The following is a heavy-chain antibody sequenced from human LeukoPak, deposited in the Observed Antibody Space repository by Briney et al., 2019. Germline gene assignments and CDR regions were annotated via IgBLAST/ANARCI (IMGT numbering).Heavy chain of an antibody. V-gene: IGHV3-64*01. D-gene: IGHD6-13*01. Sequence: GGSLRLSCAASGFTFGSYAMHWVRQAPGKGLEYVSAISSNGGSTYYANSVKGRFTISRDNSKNTLYLQMGSLRAEDMAVYYCARDRGDSSSWYRDYYYYYMDVWGKGTTVTVSS. CDR3: ARDRGDSSSWYRDYYYYYMDV. CDR2: ISSNGGST. CDR1: GFTFGSYA. J-gene: IGHJ6*03.